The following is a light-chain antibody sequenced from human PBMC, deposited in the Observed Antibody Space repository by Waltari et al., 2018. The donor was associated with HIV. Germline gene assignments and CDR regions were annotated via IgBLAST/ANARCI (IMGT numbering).Light chain of an antibody. CDR3: QSYDSSLSGYV. CDR2: SNT. J-gene: IGLJ1*01. CDR1: SSNLGAAYT. Sequence: QSVLTQPPSVSGAPGQRVTISCTGSSSNLGAAYTVSWYRQLPGTAPKLLIYSNTNRPSGVPDRFSGSKSGTSASLAITGLQADDEADYYCQSYDSSLSGYVFGTGTKVTVL. V-gene: IGLV1-40*01.